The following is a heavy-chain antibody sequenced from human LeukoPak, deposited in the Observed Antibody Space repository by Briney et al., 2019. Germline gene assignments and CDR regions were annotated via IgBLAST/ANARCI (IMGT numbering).Heavy chain of an antibody. CDR2: ISSSSSYI. D-gene: IGHD3-10*01. Sequence: GGSLRLSCAASGFTLSSYSMNWVRQAPGKGLEWVSSISSSSSYIYYADSVKGRFTISRDNAKNSLYLQMNSLRAEDTAVYYCARDSNYYGSGSYFDPWGQGTLVTVSS. V-gene: IGHV3-21*04. CDR1: GFTLSSYS. CDR3: ARDSNYYGSGSYFDP. J-gene: IGHJ5*02.